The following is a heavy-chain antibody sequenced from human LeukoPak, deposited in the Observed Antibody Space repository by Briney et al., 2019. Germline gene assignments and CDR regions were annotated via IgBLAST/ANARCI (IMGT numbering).Heavy chain of an antibody. J-gene: IGHJ3*02. CDR2: MNPNSGNT. V-gene: IGHV1-8*03. CDR1: GYTFTSYD. Sequence: ASVKVSCKASGYTFTSYDINWVRQATGQGLEWIGWMNPNSGNTGYAQKFQGRVTITRNTSISTAYMELSSLRSEDTAVYYCVSTYYYDSSGFLDAFDIWGQGTMVTVSS. D-gene: IGHD3-22*01. CDR3: VSTYYYDSSGFLDAFDI.